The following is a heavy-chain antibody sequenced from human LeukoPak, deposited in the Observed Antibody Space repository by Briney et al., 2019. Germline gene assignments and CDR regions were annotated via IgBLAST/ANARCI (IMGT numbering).Heavy chain of an antibody. CDR2: INPNSGGT. J-gene: IGHJ4*02. CDR3: ARIVVRGDWYYFDY. CDR1: GYTFTSYG. Sequence: ASVKVSCKASGYTFTSYGISWVRQAPGQGLEWMGWINPNSGGTNYAQKFQGRVTMTRDTSISTAYMELSRLRSDDTAVYYCARIVVRGDWYYFDYWGQGTLVTVSS. V-gene: IGHV1-2*02. D-gene: IGHD3-10*01.